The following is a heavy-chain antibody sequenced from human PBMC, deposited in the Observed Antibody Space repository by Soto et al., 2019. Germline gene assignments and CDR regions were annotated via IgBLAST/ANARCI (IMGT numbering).Heavy chain of an antibody. J-gene: IGHJ6*02. V-gene: IGHV1-69*12. Sequence: QVQLVQSGAEVKKPGSSVKVSCKASGGTFSSYAISWVRQAPGQGLEWMGGIIPIFGTADYAQKFQGRVKINADESTSTAFMDLSSLRSEDTAVYYCARHDDSHSYYCGMDVWGQGTTVTVSS. CDR3: ARHDDSHSYYCGMDV. CDR1: GGTFSSYA. D-gene: IGHD4-17*01. CDR2: IIPIFGTA.